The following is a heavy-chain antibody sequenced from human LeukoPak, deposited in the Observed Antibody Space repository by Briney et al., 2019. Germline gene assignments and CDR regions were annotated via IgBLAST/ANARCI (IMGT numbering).Heavy chain of an antibody. J-gene: IGHJ4*02. Sequence: SETLSLTCTVSGGSISSYYWSWIRQSPGKRLEWIGYIYYSGSTNYNPSLKSRVTISVDTSKNQFSLKLSSVTAADTAVYYCARGQVGATTSFDYWGQGTLVTVSS. D-gene: IGHD1-26*01. V-gene: IGHV4-59*08. CDR2: IYYSGST. CDR3: ARGQVGATTSFDY. CDR1: GGSISSYY.